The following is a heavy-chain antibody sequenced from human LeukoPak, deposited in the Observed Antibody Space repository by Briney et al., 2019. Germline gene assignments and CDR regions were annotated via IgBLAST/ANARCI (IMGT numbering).Heavy chain of an antibody. CDR2: IKEDESAK. J-gene: IGHJ4*02. Sequence: GGSLKIACADSGFTFKSYWIPWVRQAPGKGLEWVANIKEDESAKHQADSVKGRITISRDNGQNSVDLQMSSLRGEDTAVYYCARNVGRSLDYLGQGT. CDR1: GFTFKSYW. CDR3: ARNVGRSLDY. D-gene: IGHD1-14*01. V-gene: IGHV3-7*01.